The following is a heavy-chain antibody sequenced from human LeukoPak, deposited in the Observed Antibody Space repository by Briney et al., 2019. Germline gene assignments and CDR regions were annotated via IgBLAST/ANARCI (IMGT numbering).Heavy chain of an antibody. CDR2: INAGNGNT. V-gene: IGHV1-3*01. D-gene: IGHD2-2*02. CDR3: AREEVVPAAIMNGGFDY. CDR1: GYTFTSYA. J-gene: IGHJ4*02. Sequence: GASVKVSCKASGYTFTSYAMHWVRQAPGQRLEWMGWINAGNGNTKYSQKFQGRVTITRDTSASTAYMELSSLRSEDTAVYYRAREEVVPAAIMNGGFDYWGQGTLVTVSS.